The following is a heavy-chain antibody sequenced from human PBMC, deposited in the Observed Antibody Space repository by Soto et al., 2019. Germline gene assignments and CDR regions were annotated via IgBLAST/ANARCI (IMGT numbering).Heavy chain of an antibody. V-gene: IGHV3-33*01. CDR2: IWYDGSNK. CDR3: AREYSYGLLGY. Sequence: VQLVESGGGVVQPGRSLRLSCAASGFTFSSYGMHWVRQAPGKGLEWVAVIWYDGSNKYYADSVKGRFTISRDNSKNTLYLQMNSLRAEDTAVYYCAREYSYGLLGYWGQGTLVTVSS. CDR1: GFTFSSYG. D-gene: IGHD5-18*01. J-gene: IGHJ4*02.